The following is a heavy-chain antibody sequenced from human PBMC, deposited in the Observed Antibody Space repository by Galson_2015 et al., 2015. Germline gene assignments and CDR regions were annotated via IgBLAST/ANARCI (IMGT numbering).Heavy chain of an antibody. D-gene: IGHD3-22*01. CDR2: IVVGSGNT. CDR3: AAMGEYYYDSSGPTLDY. Sequence: SVKVSCKASGFTFISSAVQWVRQARGQRLEWIGWIVVGSGNTNYAQKFQERVTITRDKSTSTAYMELSSLRSEDTAVYYCAAMGEYYYDSSGPTLDYWGQGTLVTVSS. V-gene: IGHV1-58*01. J-gene: IGHJ4*02. CDR1: GFTFISSA.